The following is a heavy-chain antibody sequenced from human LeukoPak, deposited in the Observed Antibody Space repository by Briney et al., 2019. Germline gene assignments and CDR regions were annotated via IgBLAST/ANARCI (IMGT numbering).Heavy chain of an antibody. V-gene: IGHV4-34*01. CDR2: INHSGST. CDR3: ARRSGWYGPLRGNWFDP. J-gene: IGHJ5*02. D-gene: IGHD6-19*01. CDR1: GGSISGYY. Sequence: PSETLSLTCTVSGGSISGYYWSWIRQPPGKGLEWIGEINHSGSTNYNPSLKSRVTISVDTSKNQFSLKLSSVTAADTAVYYCARRSGWYGPLRGNWFDPWGQGTLVTVSS.